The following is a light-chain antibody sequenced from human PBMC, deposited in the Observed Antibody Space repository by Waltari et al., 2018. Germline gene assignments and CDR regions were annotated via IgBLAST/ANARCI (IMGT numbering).Light chain of an antibody. CDR3: ISDTSSRTWV. CDR1: SSDVGGYKY. J-gene: IGLJ3*02. CDR2: EVR. V-gene: IGLV2-14*01. Sequence: QSALTQPASVSGSPGQSITISCTGTSSDVGGYKYFSWYQHHPGKPPKLMIYEVRKRPSGVSNRFSGSKSGNTASLTISGLQAEDEADYYCISDTSSRTWVFGGGTKVTVL.